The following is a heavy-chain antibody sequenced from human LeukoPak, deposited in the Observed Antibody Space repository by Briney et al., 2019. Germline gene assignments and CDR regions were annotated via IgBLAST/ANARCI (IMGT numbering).Heavy chain of an antibody. Sequence: SETLSLTCAVYGGSFSGYYWSWIRQPPGKGLEWIGEINHSGSTHYNPSLKSRVTMSVDTSKNQFSLKLSSVTAADMAVYYCASPPLDAFDIWGQGTMVTVSS. CDR1: GGSFSGYY. CDR2: INHSGST. CDR3: ASPPLDAFDI. V-gene: IGHV4-34*01. J-gene: IGHJ3*02.